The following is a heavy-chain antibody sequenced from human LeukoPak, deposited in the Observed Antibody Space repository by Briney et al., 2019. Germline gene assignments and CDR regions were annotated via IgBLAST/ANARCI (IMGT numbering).Heavy chain of an antibody. V-gene: IGHV3-7*03. CDR3: AKGGQWLVLYYFDY. CDR2: IKQNGSEK. D-gene: IGHD6-19*01. Sequence: GGSLRLSCAASGFTFSSYCMSWVRQAPGKGLEWVVNIKQNGSEKYYVDSGKGRFTISRDNAKNSLYLQMNSLRAEDTAVYYCAKGGQWLVLYYFDYWGQGTLVTVSS. CDR1: GFTFSSYC. J-gene: IGHJ4*02.